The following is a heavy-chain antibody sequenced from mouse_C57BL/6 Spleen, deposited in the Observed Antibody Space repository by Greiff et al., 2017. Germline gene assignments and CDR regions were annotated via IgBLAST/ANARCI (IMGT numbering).Heavy chain of an antibody. V-gene: IGHV1-42*01. J-gene: IGHJ3*01. CDR1: GYSFTGYY. CDR3: ASDYDGAWFAY. Sequence: VHVKQSGPELVKPGASVKISCKASGYSFTGYYMNWVKQSPEKSLEWIGEINPSTGGTTYNQKFKAKATLTVDKSSSTAYMQLKSLTSEDSAVYYCASDYDGAWFAYWGQGTLVTVSA. D-gene: IGHD2-4*01. CDR2: INPSTGGT.